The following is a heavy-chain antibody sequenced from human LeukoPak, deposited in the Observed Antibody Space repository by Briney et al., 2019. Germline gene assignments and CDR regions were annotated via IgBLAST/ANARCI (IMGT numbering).Heavy chain of an antibody. CDR3: ARSLERDYHGSNYYMNNWFDP. CDR2: IWYDGSNK. CDR1: GFTFSSYG. D-gene: IGHD3-10*01. J-gene: IGHJ5*02. Sequence: PGGSLRLSCAASGFTFSSYGMHWVRQAPGKGLEWVAVIWYDGSNKYYADSVKGRFTISRDNSKNTLYLQMNSLRAEDTAVYYCARSLERDYHGSNYYMNNWFDPWGQGTLVTVSS. V-gene: IGHV3-33*08.